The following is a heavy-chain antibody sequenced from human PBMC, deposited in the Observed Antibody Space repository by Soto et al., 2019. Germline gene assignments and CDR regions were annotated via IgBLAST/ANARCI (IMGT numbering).Heavy chain of an antibody. J-gene: IGHJ4*02. CDR3: AKVIELGYADLYYFDY. CDR1: GFTFSSYA. D-gene: IGHD2-2*01. V-gene: IGHV3-23*01. Sequence: GGSLRLSCAASGFTFSSYAMSWVRQAPGKGLEWVSAISGSGGSTYYADSVKGRFTISRDNSKNTLYLQMNSLRAEDTAVYYCAKVIELGYADLYYFDYWGQGTLVTVSS. CDR2: ISGSGGST.